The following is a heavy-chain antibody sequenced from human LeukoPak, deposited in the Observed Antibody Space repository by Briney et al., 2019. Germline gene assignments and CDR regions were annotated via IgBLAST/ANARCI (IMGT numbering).Heavy chain of an antibody. Sequence: GGSLRLSCAASGFTFSSYAMSWVRQAPGKGLEWVSAISGSGGSTYYADSVKGRFTISRDNSKNTLYLQMNSLRAEDTAVYYCAKDRSHYYDSSPLFDYWGQGTLVTVSS. CDR3: AKDRSHYYDSSPLFDY. D-gene: IGHD3-22*01. CDR2: ISGSGGST. V-gene: IGHV3-23*01. J-gene: IGHJ4*02. CDR1: GFTFSSYA.